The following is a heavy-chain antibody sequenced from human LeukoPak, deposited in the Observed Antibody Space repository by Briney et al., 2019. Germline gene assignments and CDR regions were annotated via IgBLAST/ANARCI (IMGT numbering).Heavy chain of an antibody. D-gene: IGHD3-22*01. CDR1: GFTFSSYA. J-gene: IGHJ4*02. V-gene: IGHV3-30*04. Sequence: PGRSLRLSCAASGFTFSSYAMHWVRQAPGKGLEWVAVISYDGSNKYYADSVKGRFTISRDNSKNTLYLQMNSLRAEDTAVYYCARDMTEDYYDSSGCLNYWGQGTLVTVSS. CDR2: ISYDGSNK. CDR3: ARDMTEDYYDSSGCLNY.